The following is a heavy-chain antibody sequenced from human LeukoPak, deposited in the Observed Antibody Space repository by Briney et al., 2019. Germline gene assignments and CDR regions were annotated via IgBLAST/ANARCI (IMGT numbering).Heavy chain of an antibody. J-gene: IGHJ4*02. V-gene: IGHV6-1*01. Sequence: SQTLSLTCAISVDSVFSSTAAWNWIRQSPSRGLEWLGRTFYRSNRWYNDFALSVRGRITINADTSKNQFSLQLKSVTPEDTAVYYCAGDVGTVTPFDYWGQGTLVTVSS. D-gene: IGHD4-17*01. CDR3: AGDVGTVTPFDY. CDR2: TFYRSNRWYN. CDR1: VDSVFSSTAA.